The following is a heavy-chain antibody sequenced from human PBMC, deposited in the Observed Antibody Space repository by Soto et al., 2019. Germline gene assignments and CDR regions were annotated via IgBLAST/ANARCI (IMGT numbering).Heavy chain of an antibody. CDR2: IGASGAGT. D-gene: IGHD2-21*01. CDR1: EFTFRNYA. Sequence: EVQLLESGGGLVQPGGSLRLSCTASEFTFRNYAMSWVRQAPGKGLEWVSAIGASGAGTHYSDSVKGGFTISRDNSKNTVYVQLNSLRAEDTGVYYCAKCAVLSATSGGWCNWFGPWGQGTLVTVSS. CDR3: AKCAVLSATSGGWCNWFGP. J-gene: IGHJ5*02. V-gene: IGHV3-23*01.